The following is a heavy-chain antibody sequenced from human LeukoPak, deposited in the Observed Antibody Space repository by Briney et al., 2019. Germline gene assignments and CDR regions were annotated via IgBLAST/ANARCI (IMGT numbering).Heavy chain of an antibody. Sequence: GGSLRLSCAASGFTFSSYAMHWVRQAPGKGLGWVAVISYDGSNKYYADSVKGRFTISRDNSKNTLYLQMNRLRAEDTAVYYCAKDRSTVTTGTFDYWGQGTLVTVPS. D-gene: IGHD4-17*01. CDR2: ISYDGSNK. CDR1: GFTFSSYA. V-gene: IGHV3-30*04. CDR3: AKDRSTVTTGTFDY. J-gene: IGHJ4*02.